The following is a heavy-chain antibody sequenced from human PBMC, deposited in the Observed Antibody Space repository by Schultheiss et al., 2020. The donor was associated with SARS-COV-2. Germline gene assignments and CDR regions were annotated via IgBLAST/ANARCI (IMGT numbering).Heavy chain of an antibody. V-gene: IGHV3-23*01. J-gene: IGHJ6*02. CDR1: GFTFSSYA. CDR2: ISGSGGST. CDR3: ARDSIGSSGYYYSLFHYYYYSMDV. Sequence: GESLKISCAASGFTFSSYAMSWVRQAPGKGLEWVSAISGSGGSTYYADSVKGRFTISRDNAKNSLYLQMNSLRAEDTAVYYCARDSIGSSGYYYSLFHYYYYSMDVWGQGTTVTVSS. D-gene: IGHD3-22*01.